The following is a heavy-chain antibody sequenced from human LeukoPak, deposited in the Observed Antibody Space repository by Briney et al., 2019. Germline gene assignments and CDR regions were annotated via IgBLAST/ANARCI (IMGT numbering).Heavy chain of an antibody. CDR3: ASGSGSYVNAYYYYGMDV. J-gene: IGHJ6*02. V-gene: IGHV4-31*03. Sequence: SETLSLTCTVSGGSISSGGYYWSWIGQHPGKGLEWIGHIYYSGSTYYNPSLKSRVTISVDTSKNQFSLKLSSVTAADTAVYYCASGSGSYVNAYYYYGMDVWGQGTTVTVSS. CDR1: GGSISSGGYY. D-gene: IGHD3-10*01. CDR2: IYYSGST.